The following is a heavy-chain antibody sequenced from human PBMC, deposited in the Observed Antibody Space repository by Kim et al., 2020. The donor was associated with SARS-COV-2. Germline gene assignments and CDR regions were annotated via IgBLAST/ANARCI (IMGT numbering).Heavy chain of an antibody. Sequence: SPSFQGQVTISVDKSSSTAYLQWSGLKASDTAMYYCARRSGYSSSWYFDYWGQGTLVTVSS. D-gene: IGHD6-13*01. CDR3: ARRSGYSSSWYFDY. J-gene: IGHJ4*02. V-gene: IGHV5-51*01.